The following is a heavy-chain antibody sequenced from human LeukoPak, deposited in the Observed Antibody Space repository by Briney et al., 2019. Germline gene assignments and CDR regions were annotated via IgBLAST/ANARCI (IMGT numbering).Heavy chain of an antibody. Sequence: GGSLRLSCAASGFTFSSYAMHWVRQAPGKGLKWVAVISYDGSNKYYADSVKGRFTISRDNSKNTLYLQMNSLRAEDTAVYYCARVPQNIAVAGTWFDYWGQGTLVTVSS. V-gene: IGHV3-30*14. J-gene: IGHJ4*02. CDR3: ARVPQNIAVAGTWFDY. D-gene: IGHD6-19*01. CDR2: ISYDGSNK. CDR1: GFTFSSYA.